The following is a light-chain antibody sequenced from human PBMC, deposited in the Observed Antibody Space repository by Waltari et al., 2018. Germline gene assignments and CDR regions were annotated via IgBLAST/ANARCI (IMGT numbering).Light chain of an antibody. CDR1: NIGSKS. Sequence: SYVLTQPPSVSVAPGKTARITWGGTNIGSKSVHWYQQKPGQAPVLVVYDDSDRPSGIPERFSGSNSGNTATLTISRVEAGDEADYYCQVWDSSSDLVVFGGGTKLTVL. J-gene: IGLJ2*01. CDR3: QVWDSSSDLVV. V-gene: IGLV3-21*03. CDR2: DDS.